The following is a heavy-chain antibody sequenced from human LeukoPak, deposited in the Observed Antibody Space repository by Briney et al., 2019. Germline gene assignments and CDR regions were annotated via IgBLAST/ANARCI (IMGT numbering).Heavy chain of an antibody. D-gene: IGHD1/OR15-1a*01. CDR1: GGSFSGYY. V-gene: IGHV4-34*10. CDR3: ARYQTGTMFAA. J-gene: IGHJ4*02. CDR2: HSHSGSA. Sequence: PSETLSLTCAVYGGSFSGYYWSWIRQPPGKGLEWIGTHSHSGSAYYNPSLRSRITMSLDTSENQLSLKLYSVTAADTAIYYCARYQTGTMFAAWGQRTLVTISA.